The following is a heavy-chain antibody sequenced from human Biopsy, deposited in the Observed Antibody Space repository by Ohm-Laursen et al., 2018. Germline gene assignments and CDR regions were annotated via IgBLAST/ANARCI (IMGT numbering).Heavy chain of an antibody. Sequence: SAKVSCTGSGSIFTRFGVSSVRQAPGHGLGWMGWVSTYNGNTEYEQKSQGGVTMTTDTSANTAYLELRSLRSDDTAVYFCARVREGGLRDYWARESWSPSPQ. CDR1: GSIFTRFG. D-gene: IGHD4-17*01. CDR3: ARVREGGLRDY. J-gene: IGHJ4*02. CDR2: VSTYNGNT. V-gene: IGHV1-18*01.